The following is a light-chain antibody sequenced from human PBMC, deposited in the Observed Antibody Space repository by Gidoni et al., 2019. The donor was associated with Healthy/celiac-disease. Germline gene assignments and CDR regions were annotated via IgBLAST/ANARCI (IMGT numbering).Light chain of an antibody. V-gene: IGLV2-14*01. CDR2: EVS. CDR3: SSYTRSSTLDYV. J-gene: IGLJ1*01. CDR1: SSDVGGYNY. Sequence: QSALTQPASVSGSPGQSITISCTGTSSDVGGYNYVSWYQQHPGKAPKLMIYEVSNRPSGVPDRFSGSKSGNTASLTISGLQAEDEADYYCSSYTRSSTLDYVFGTGTKVTVL.